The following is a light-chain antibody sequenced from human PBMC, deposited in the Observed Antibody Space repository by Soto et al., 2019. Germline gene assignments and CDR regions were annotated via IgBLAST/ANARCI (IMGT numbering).Light chain of an antibody. J-gene: IGKJ5*01. CDR1: QSGSSSY. CDR3: QQYGSTTGIT. V-gene: IGKV3-20*01. CDR2: GAS. Sequence: EMVLPHSPVPLALSPGEIGNLSCRAIQSGSSSYLAWYQQKPGQAPRLLIYGASSRATGIPDRFSGSGSGTDFNLTISRREPEDFAVYYCQQYGSTTGITFGQGTRLEN.